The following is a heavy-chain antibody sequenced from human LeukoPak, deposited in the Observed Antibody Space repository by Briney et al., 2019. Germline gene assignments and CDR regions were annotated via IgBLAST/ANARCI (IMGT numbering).Heavy chain of an antibody. CDR1: GFTFSSYA. Sequence: GGSLRLSCAASGFTFSSYAMSWVRQAPGKGLEWVAVIWYDGSNKYYVDSVKGRFTISRDNSKNTLYLQMNGLRAEDTAVYYCARWNGDIRGFDNWGQGTLVTVSS. CDR3: ARWNGDIRGFDN. CDR2: IWYDGSNK. D-gene: IGHD4-17*01. J-gene: IGHJ4*02. V-gene: IGHV3-33*08.